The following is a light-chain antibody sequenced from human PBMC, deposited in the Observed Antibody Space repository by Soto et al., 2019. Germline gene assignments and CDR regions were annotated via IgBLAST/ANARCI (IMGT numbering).Light chain of an antibody. V-gene: IGKV1-6*01. CDR1: QCIRSS. CDR2: AAS. CDR3: LIDDAYFWE. Sequence: AIQVTQSPSSLSSSVGDRVTITCRTSQCIRSSLGWYQQKPGKVPKLLIYAASTLQSGVPSIFSGIGSGRAVTLTIGSLQPEDFETCYCLIDDAYFWEFGQGPKVDIK. J-gene: IGKJ1*01.